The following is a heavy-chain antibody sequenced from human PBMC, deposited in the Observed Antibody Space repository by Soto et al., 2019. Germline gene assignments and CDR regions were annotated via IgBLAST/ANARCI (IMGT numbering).Heavy chain of an antibody. CDR1: DVELRSYY. Sequence: SDTQAHTYTFSDVELRSYYWSWIRQHAGKGLEWIGYIYYSGSTNYNPSLKSRVTISVDTSKNQFSLKLSSVTAADTAVYYCASSPSGMGYYYYGMDVWGQGNTVTGSS. V-gene: IGHV4-59*07. J-gene: IGHJ6*02. CDR2: IYYSGST. D-gene: IGHD2-2*01. CDR3: ASSPSGMGYYYYGMDV.